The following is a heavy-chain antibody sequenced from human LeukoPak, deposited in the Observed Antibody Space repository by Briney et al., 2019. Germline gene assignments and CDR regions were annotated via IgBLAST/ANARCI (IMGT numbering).Heavy chain of an antibody. Sequence: ASVKVSCKASGYTFTGYYMHWVRQAPGQGLEWMGWINPNSGGTNYAQKFQGRVTMTRDTSISTAYMELSSLRSEDTAVYYCAREKSRPSDLGVAGTEWFDPWGQGTLVTVSS. CDR2: INPNSGGT. V-gene: IGHV1-2*02. J-gene: IGHJ5*02. CDR1: GYTFTGYY. CDR3: AREKSRPSDLGVAGTEWFDP. D-gene: IGHD6-19*01.